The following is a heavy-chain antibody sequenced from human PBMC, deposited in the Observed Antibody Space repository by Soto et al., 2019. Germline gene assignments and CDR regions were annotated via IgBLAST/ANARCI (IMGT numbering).Heavy chain of an antibody. Sequence: SETLSLTCTISGASISNHYCQWFRQPPGKGLEWIGYIHNTGGTKYNPSLKSPVTISLDTSKNQFSLKLTSVTVADTAVYYCATGGGWLTDYWGQGTLVTVSS. CDR1: GASISNHY. CDR3: ATGGGWLTDY. J-gene: IGHJ4*02. D-gene: IGHD6-19*01. CDR2: IHNTGGT. V-gene: IGHV4-59*11.